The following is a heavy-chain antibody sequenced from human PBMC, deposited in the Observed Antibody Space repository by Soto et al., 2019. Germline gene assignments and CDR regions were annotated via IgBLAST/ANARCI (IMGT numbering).Heavy chain of an antibody. Sequence: QVQLQESGPGLVKPSETLSLTGTVSGGSISSYYWSWIRQPPGKGLEWIGYIYYSGSTNYNPSLKSRVTISVDTSKNQFSLKLSSVTAADTAVYYCARLGVCSGGSCYYPYYFDYWGQGTLVTVSS. J-gene: IGHJ4*02. D-gene: IGHD2-15*01. CDR2: IYYSGST. CDR1: GGSISSYY. V-gene: IGHV4-59*08. CDR3: ARLGVCSGGSCYYPYYFDY.